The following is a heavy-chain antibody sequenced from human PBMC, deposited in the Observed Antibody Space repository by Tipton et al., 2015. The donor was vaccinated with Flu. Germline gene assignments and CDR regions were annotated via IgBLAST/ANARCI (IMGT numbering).Heavy chain of an antibody. D-gene: IGHD5-24*01. J-gene: IGHJ4*02. V-gene: IGHV4-38-2*01. CDR1: GYSISLDYS. CDR3: ARLQTTYAYNYPNYFDY. CDR2: MYRGGTP. Sequence: TLSLTCAVSGYSISLDYSWGWIRQPPGKGLEWIGTMYRGGTPYYNPSLKSRVTISVDTSKSQLSLKLSSVTAADTAVYYCARLQTTYAYNYPNYFDYWGQGTLVTVSS.